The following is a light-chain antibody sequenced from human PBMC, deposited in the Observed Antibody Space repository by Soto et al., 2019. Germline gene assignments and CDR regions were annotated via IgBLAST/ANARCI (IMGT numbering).Light chain of an antibody. V-gene: IGKV1-5*03. J-gene: IGKJ4*01. Sequence: DIQMTQSPSTRSASVGDRVTMTCRASQSISNSLAWYQQQPGKAPKLLIYRASALQSGVPSRFSGSGSGTEFTLTIVSLQPDDFATFYCQQYSTYPLTFGGGTRVDIK. CDR1: QSISNS. CDR2: RAS. CDR3: QQYSTYPLT.